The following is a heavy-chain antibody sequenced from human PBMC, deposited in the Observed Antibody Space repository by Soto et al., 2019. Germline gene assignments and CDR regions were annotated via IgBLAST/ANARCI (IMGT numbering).Heavy chain of an antibody. Sequence: QVQQVRSGAEVKKPGSSVKVPCKASGGTFSSYTISWVRQAPGQGLEWMARIIPIMNITNCAQKFQDRVTLTADTSTNTAYTELSSLTSEDTAVYYCSRQSMRPRQLPGYYFDYWGQGVLVTVSS. CDR2: IIPIMNIT. D-gene: IGHD6-6*01. J-gene: IGHJ4*02. CDR3: SRQSMRPRQLPGYYFDY. CDR1: GGTFSSYT. V-gene: IGHV1-69*02.